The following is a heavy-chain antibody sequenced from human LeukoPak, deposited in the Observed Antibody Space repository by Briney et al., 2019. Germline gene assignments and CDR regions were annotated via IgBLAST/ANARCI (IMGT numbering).Heavy chain of an antibody. Sequence: PGGSLRLSCAASGFXFSNAWISWVRQAPGKGREWVSYISSSSSYTNYADSVKGRFTISRDNAKNSLYLQMNSLRAEDTAVYYCARLVRYYDHEDVWGQGTTVTVSS. D-gene: IGHD3-22*01. J-gene: IGHJ6*02. CDR3: ARLVRYYDHEDV. CDR1: GFXFSNAW. V-gene: IGHV3-11*03. CDR2: ISSSSSYT.